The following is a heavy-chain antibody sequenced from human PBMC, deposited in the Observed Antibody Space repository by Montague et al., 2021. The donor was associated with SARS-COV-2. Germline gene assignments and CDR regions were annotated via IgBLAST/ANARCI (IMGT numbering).Heavy chain of an antibody. CDR1: GFTFSNYD. J-gene: IGHJ3*02. Sequence: SLRLSCAASGFTFSNYDMNWVRRAPGKGPEWISYISTSAYTTSYAGSMKGRFTISRDNGKNSLYLQMNSLRVEDTAVYYCTRDYRSIVGDGLDIWGQGTKVTVSS. CDR2: ISTSAYTT. V-gene: IGHV3-48*03. D-gene: IGHD3-16*02. CDR3: TRDYRSIVGDGLDI.